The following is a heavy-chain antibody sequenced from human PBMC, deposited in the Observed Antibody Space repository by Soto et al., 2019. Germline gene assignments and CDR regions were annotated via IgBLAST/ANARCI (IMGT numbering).Heavy chain of an antibody. Sequence: QVQLVQSGAEVKKPGASVKVSCKASGYTFTSYGISWVRQAPGQGLDWMGWISAYNGNTNYAQKLQGRVTMTTDTSSSTAYMELRSLRSDDTAVYYCARDPDFWSGYYYGLDVWGQGTTVTVSS. CDR1: GYTFTSYG. CDR3: ARDPDFWSGYYYGLDV. CDR2: ISAYNGNT. J-gene: IGHJ6*02. V-gene: IGHV1-18*04. D-gene: IGHD3-3*01.